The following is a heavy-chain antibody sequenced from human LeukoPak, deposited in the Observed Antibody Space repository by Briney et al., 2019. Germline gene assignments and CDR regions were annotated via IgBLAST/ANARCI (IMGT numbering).Heavy chain of an antibody. Sequence: SQTLSLTCTVSGGSISSGGYYWSWIRQHPGKGLEWIGYIYYSGSTNYNPSLKSRVIISVDTSKNQFSLKLSSVTAADTAVYYCAGGYYFDTSGYYSIDYWGQGTLVTVSS. D-gene: IGHD3-22*01. J-gene: IGHJ4*02. CDR3: AGGYYFDTSGYYSIDY. CDR1: GGSISSGGYY. V-gene: IGHV4-61*08. CDR2: IYYSGST.